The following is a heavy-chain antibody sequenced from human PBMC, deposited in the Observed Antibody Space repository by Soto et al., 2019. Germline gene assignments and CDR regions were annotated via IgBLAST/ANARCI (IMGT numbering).Heavy chain of an antibody. Sequence: QVQLLQSGAEVKKPGSSVKVSCKVSGGAFTNYALNWVRHGPGQGLEWLGGLIPLHNTSNYSLKFLGRVTVTAYISSTTVYMELNSLPSDDTATYYCASWSNWNPLYYDGLDVWGQGTTVTVSS. D-gene: IGHD1-20*01. CDR2: LIPLHNTS. CDR3: ASWSNWNPLYYDGLDV. V-gene: IGHV1-69*06. J-gene: IGHJ6*02. CDR1: GGAFTNYA.